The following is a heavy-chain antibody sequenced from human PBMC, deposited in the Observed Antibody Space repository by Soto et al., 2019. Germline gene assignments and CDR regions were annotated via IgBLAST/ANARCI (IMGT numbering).Heavy chain of an antibody. CDR3: ARFRPNDYYYYGMDV. CDR1: GFTFSSYW. Sequence: GGSLRLSCAASGFTFSSYWMSWVRQAPGKGLEWVANIKQDGSEKYYMDSVKGRFTISRDNAKNSLYLQMNSLRAEDTAVYYCARFRPNDYYYYGMDVWGQGTTVTVSS. V-gene: IGHV3-7*03. CDR2: IKQDGSEK. J-gene: IGHJ6*02.